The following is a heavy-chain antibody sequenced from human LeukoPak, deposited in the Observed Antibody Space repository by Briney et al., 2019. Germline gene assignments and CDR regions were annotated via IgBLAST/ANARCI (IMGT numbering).Heavy chain of an antibody. D-gene: IGHD6-19*01. V-gene: IGHV3-23*01. CDR3: ARDSDGYSSGWLYYYYYMDV. Sequence: GGSLRLSCAASGFTFSTSAMSWVRQAPGKGLEWVSGISGRSGSTYYADSVKGRFTISRDNSKNTLYLQMNSLRAEDTAVYYCARDSDGYSSGWLYYYYYMDVWGKGTTVTVSS. J-gene: IGHJ6*03. CDR2: ISGRSGST. CDR1: GFTFSTSA.